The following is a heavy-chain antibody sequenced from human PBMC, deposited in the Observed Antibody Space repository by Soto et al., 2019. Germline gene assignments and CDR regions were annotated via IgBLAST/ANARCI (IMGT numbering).Heavy chain of an antibody. CDR1: GGTFGSQG. J-gene: IGHJ4*02. CDR3: ARGAMANFDY. V-gene: IGHV1-69*13. Sequence: SVKVSCKASGGTFGSQGIAWVRQAPGQGLEWMGGFIAMLGTPTYAKKVQGSATISADESLTSSYLELRSLKTEDTGVYFCARGAMANFDYWGQGTVVTVSS. D-gene: IGHD5-18*01. CDR2: FIAMLGTP.